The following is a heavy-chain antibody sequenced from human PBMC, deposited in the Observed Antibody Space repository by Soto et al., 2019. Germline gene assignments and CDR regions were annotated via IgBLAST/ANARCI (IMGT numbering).Heavy chain of an antibody. CDR1: GGSISISRYH. D-gene: IGHD6-19*01. CDR3: ARLNSSGWKYYYYYYGMDV. CDR2: FYYSGST. V-gene: IGHV4-39*01. J-gene: IGHJ6*02. Sequence: PSKNLSLTFTVSGGSISISRYHMRSIPQPPGKGLEWIGSFYYSGSTYYNPSLKSRVTISVDTSKNQFSLKLSSVTAADTAVYYCARLNSSGWKYYYYYYGMDVWGQGTTVT.